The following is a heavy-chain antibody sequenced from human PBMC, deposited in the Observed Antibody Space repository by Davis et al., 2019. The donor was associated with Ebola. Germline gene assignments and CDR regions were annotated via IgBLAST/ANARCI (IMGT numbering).Heavy chain of an antibody. Sequence: ASVKVSCKASGYTFTSYAMHWVRQAPGQRLEWMGWINAGNGNTKYSQKFQGRVTITRDTSASTAYMELSSLRSEDTAVYYCARVWNGYYYYGMDVWGQGTTVTVSS. CDR1: GYTFTSYA. V-gene: IGHV1-3*01. CDR3: ARVWNGYYYYGMDV. CDR2: INAGNGNT. D-gene: IGHD1-1*01. J-gene: IGHJ6*02.